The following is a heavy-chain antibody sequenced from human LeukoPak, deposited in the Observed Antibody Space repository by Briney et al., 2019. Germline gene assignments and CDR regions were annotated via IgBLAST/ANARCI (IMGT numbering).Heavy chain of an antibody. CDR1: GGSFSGYY. V-gene: IGHV4-34*01. CDR3: ARGRSRLRFLSY. CDR2: INHSGST. J-gene: IGHJ4*02. D-gene: IGHD3-3*01. Sequence: SETLSLTCAVYGGSFSGYYWSWIRQPPGKGLEWIVEINHSGSTNYNPSLKSRVTISVDTSKNQFSLKLSSVTAADTAVYYCARGRSRLRFLSYWGQGTLVTVSS.